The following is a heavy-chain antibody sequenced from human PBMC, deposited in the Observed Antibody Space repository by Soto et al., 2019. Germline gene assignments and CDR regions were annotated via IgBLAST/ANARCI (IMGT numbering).Heavy chain of an antibody. J-gene: IGHJ4*02. D-gene: IGHD3-3*01. V-gene: IGHV1-69*13. Sequence: VASVKVSCKASGGTFSSYAISWVRQAPGQGLEWMGGIIPIFGTANYAQKFQGRVTITADESTSTAYMELSSLRSEDTAVYYCARAPGYLEWLFLSFDYAGQQTLVTVSS. CDR1: GGTFSSYA. CDR3: ARAPGYLEWLFLSFDY. CDR2: IIPIFGTA.